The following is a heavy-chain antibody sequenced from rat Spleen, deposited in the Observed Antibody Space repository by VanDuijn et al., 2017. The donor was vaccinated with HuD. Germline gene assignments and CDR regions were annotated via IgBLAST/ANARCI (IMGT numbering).Heavy chain of an antibody. CDR1: GFTFTNYD. J-gene: IGHJ4*01. CDR3: TRGYVMDA. CDR2: ISTGGTNT. Sequence: QVVESDGGLVQPGRSLKLSCAASGFTFTNYDMAWVRQAPTKGLEWIASISTGGTNTYYRGSVKGRFTISRDNAKNTQYLRMDSLRSEDTATYYCTRGYVMDAWGQGASVTVSS. V-gene: IGHV5S13*01.